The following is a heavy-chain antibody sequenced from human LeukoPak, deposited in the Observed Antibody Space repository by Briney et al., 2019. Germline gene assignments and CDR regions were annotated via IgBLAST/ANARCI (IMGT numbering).Heavy chain of an antibody. V-gene: IGHV1-18*01. Sequence: GASVKVSCKATGYTFIIHGISWVRQAPGQGLEWMGWISPYNGNTNYAQKLQGRVTMTTDTSTSTAYMELRSLRSDDTAVYYCARWSSYGDYRFDYWGQGTLVTVSS. J-gene: IGHJ4*02. CDR3: ARWSSYGDYRFDY. CDR1: GYTFIIHG. D-gene: IGHD4-17*01. CDR2: ISPYNGNT.